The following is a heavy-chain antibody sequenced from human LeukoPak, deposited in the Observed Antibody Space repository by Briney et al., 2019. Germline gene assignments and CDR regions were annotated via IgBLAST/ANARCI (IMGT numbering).Heavy chain of an antibody. D-gene: IGHD3-3*01. CDR2: INPSGGST. V-gene: IGHV1-46*01. Sequence: ASVKVSCKASGYTFTSYYMHWVRQAPGQGLEWMGIINPSGGSTSYAQKFQGRVTITADESTSTAYMELSSLRSEDTAVYYCARGAITIFGVVILPDGAFDIWGQGTMVTVSS. CDR1: GYTFTSYY. J-gene: IGHJ3*02. CDR3: ARGAITIFGVVILPDGAFDI.